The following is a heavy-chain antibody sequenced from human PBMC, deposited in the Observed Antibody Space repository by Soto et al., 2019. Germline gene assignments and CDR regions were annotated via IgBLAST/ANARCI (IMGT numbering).Heavy chain of an antibody. CDR2: ITNTGGST. D-gene: IGHD3-10*01. Sequence: GGSLRLSCAGSGLTFSSHAVSWAHQAPGKGLECVSSITNTGGSTYYADSVKGRFTISRDNSKNTVYLQMNSLRAEDTAVYYCAKAGYGSGSYYTLSFDYWGQGSLVTVSS. CDR3: AKAGYGSGSYYTLSFDY. V-gene: IGHV3-23*01. J-gene: IGHJ4*02. CDR1: GLTFSSHA.